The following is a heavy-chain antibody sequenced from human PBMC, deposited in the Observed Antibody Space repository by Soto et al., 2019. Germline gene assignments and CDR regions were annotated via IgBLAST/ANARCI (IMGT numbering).Heavy chain of an antibody. CDR2: IIPIFGTA. Sequence: SVKVSCKASGGTFSSYAISWVRQAPGQGLEWMGGIIPIFGTANYAQKFQGRVTMTGNNSTSTAYMELSSLRFEDTAVYYCATSVLRYFDWKGTWGQGTLVTVSS. D-gene: IGHD3-9*01. V-gene: IGHV1-69*06. J-gene: IGHJ5*02. CDR3: ATSVLRYFDWKGT. CDR1: GGTFSSYA.